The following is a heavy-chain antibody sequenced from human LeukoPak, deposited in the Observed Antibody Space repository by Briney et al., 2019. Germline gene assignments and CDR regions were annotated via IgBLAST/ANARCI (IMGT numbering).Heavy chain of an antibody. D-gene: IGHD1-14*01. V-gene: IGHV3-7*03. CDR2: IKQDGSEK. Sequence: PGGSLRLSCAASVFTFTNYWMSWVRQAPGKGLEWVADIKQDGSEKYYVDSVKGRFTISRDNAKNSLSLQVDSLRAEDTAVYYCARKGSRRPSPEGVWGQGTLVTVSS. CDR3: ARKGSRRPSPEGV. J-gene: IGHJ4*02. CDR1: VFTFTNYW.